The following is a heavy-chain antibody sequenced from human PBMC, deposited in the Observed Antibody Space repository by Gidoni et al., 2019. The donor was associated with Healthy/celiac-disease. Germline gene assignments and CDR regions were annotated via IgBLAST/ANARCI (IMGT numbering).Heavy chain of an antibody. D-gene: IGHD3-16*01. V-gene: IGHV1-69*06. Sequence: QVQLVQSGAEVKKPESSVKVSCNASGGTFSSYAISWVRQGPGQGLEWMGGIIPIFGTANYAQKFQGRVTITADKSTSTAYMELSSLRSEDTAVYYCARDLGYYYYYGMDVWGQGTTVTVSS. CDR3: ARDLGYYYYYGMDV. J-gene: IGHJ6*02. CDR1: GGTFSSYA. CDR2: IIPIFGTA.